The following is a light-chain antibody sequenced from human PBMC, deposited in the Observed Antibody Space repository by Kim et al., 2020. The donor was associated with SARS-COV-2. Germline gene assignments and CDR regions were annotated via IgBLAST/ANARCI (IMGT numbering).Light chain of an antibody. CDR3: LQHSTYPIT. V-gene: IGKV1-17*01. J-gene: IGKJ5*01. CDR1: QDIRND. CDR2: GAS. Sequence: ASVGDRVTITYRESQDIRNDLGWYQQNPGRAPKGLIYGASSLQSRVPSRFSGSGSGTEFALTISGVQPEDFATYFCLQHSTYPITFGQGTRLEIK.